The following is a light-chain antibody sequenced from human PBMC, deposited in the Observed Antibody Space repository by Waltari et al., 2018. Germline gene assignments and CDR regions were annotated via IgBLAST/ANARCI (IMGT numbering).Light chain of an antibody. CDR3: QQSYSAPT. Sequence: DIQMTQSPSSLSASIGDRVSITCRASQSIIIYLSWYQQKPGKAPKLLIYAASSLQSGVPSRFSGSGSGTDCTRTISSLQPEDFATYYCQQSYSAPTFGQGTKVEIK. CDR1: QSIIIY. CDR2: AAS. J-gene: IGKJ1*01. V-gene: IGKV1-39*01.